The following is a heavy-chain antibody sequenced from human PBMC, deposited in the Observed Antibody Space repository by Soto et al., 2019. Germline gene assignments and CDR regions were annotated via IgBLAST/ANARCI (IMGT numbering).Heavy chain of an antibody. D-gene: IGHD3-10*01. J-gene: IGHJ4*02. V-gene: IGHV1-69*19. CDR3: AREVQVRTPAFVY. Sequence: QVQLVQSGAEMKKPGSSVKVSCQSSGGTFNTYARNWLRQAPGQGPEWMGDISPMFGAANYAPKFQGRVTTTADESTGDSYTLWSSLTSGDTAPDFCAREVQVRTPAFVYCGQGTVVTVSS. CDR1: GGTFNTYA. CDR2: ISPMFGAA.